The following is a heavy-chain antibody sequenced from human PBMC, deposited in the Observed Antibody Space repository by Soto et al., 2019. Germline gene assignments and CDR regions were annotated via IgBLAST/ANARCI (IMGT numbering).Heavy chain of an antibody. CDR2: FRGNFITT. Sequence: EVQLLESGGGLVQPGGSLRLSCAGSGFTFSNHDMHWVRQAPGEGLEWVSGFRGNFITTTYADSVKGRFTISRDNSKNTLFLQMNSLRAEDTAIYYCVKEGTVGVEGFDFWGQGTLVTVSS. CDR1: GFTFSNHD. V-gene: IGHV3-23*01. J-gene: IGHJ4*02. D-gene: IGHD1-26*01. CDR3: VKEGTVGVEGFDF.